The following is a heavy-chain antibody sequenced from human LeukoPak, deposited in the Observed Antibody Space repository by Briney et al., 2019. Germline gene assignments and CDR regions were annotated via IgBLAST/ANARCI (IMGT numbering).Heavy chain of an antibody. Sequence: GGSLRLSCAASGFTFSTYTMNWVRQAPGKGLEWVSSISSSSSYIYYADSVKGRFTISRDNAKNSLYLQMNSLRAEDTAVYYCARGHRGDRSSWYDFGVADYWGQGTLVTVSS. CDR1: GFTFSTYT. CDR3: ARGHRGDRSSWYDFGVADY. CDR2: ISSSSSYI. V-gene: IGHV3-21*01. D-gene: IGHD6-13*01. J-gene: IGHJ4*02.